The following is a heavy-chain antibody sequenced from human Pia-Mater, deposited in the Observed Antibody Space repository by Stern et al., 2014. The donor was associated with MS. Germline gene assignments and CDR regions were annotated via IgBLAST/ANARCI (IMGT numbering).Heavy chain of an antibody. Sequence: VQLVESGAEVKKPGSSGKVSCKASGGTFLNYALTWLRQAPGHGLEWMGDIDPIFGTTNHAQKFRGRVTITADRSTSTAYMEMSSLRSEDTAVYYCAGPRYNFWGQGTLVVVSS. V-gene: IGHV1-69*06. CDR1: GGTFLNYA. CDR3: AGPRYNF. J-gene: IGHJ4*02. D-gene: IGHD3-9*01. CDR2: IDPIFGTT.